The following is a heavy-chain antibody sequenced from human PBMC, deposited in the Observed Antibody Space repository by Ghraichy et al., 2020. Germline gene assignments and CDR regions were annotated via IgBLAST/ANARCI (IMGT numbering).Heavy chain of an antibody. CDR2: ISSGSSYI. Sequence: GGSLRLSCAASGFTFSTYGMHWVRQAPGKGLEWVSSISSGSSYIYYADSVKGRFTISRDNAKNSLYLQMNSLRAEDTAVYYCAREYSGYEEYFDYWGQGTLVTVSS. CDR3: AREYSGYEEYFDY. D-gene: IGHD5-12*01. J-gene: IGHJ4*02. CDR1: GFTFSTYG. V-gene: IGHV3-21*01.